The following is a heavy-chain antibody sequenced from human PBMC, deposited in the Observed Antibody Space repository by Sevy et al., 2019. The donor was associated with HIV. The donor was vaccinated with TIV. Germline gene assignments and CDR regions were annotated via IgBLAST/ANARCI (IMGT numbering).Heavy chain of an antibody. CDR1: AGSFSGYY. CDR2: INHSGST. Sequence: SETLSLTCAVYAGSFSGYYWSWIRQPPGKGLEWIGEINHSGSTNYNPSLKSRVTISVDTSKNQFSLKLSSVTAADTAVYYCARGYCSSTSCYRYYYYGMDVWGQGTTVTVSS. D-gene: IGHD2-2*01. J-gene: IGHJ6*02. CDR3: ARGYCSSTSCYRYYYYGMDV. V-gene: IGHV4-34*01.